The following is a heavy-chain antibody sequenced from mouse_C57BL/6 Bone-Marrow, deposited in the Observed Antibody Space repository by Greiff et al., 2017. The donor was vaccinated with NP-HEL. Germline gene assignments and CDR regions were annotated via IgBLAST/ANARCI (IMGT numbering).Heavy chain of an antibody. V-gene: IGHV1-62-2*01. CDR1: GYTFTEYT. J-gene: IGHJ4*01. D-gene: IGHD1-1*01. CDR2: FYPGSGSI. Sequence: QVQLKQSGAELVKPGASVKLSCKASGYTFTEYTIHWVKQRSGQGLEWIGWFYPGSGSIKYNEKFKDKATLTADKSSSTVYMELSRLTSEDSAVYFCARHGVYYYGSSDIYYAMDYWGQGTSVTVSS. CDR3: ARHGVYYYGSSDIYYAMDY.